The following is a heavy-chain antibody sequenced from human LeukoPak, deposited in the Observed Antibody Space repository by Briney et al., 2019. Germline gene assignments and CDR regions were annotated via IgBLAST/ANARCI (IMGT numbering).Heavy chain of an antibody. V-gene: IGHV3-74*01. CDR1: GFPFSSYW. CDR3: ASDSPYYGMDV. J-gene: IGHJ6*02. CDR2: INSDGSAT. Sequence: PGGSLRLSCAASGFPFSSYWMHWVRQVPGKGLLWVSRINSDGSATIYADSVRGRFTISRDNAKNTLYLQMSGLRVEDTAVYRCASDSPYYGMDVWGQGTTVTVSS.